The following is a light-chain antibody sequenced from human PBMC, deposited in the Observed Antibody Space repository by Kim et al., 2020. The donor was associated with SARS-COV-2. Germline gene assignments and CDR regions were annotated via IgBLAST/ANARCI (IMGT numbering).Light chain of an antibody. CDR2: QDS. V-gene: IGLV3-1*01. Sequence: VPPGQTASITCSGDKLGDKYACWYQQKPGQSPVLVIYQDSKRPSGIPERFSGSNSGNTATLTISGTQAMDEADYYCQAWDSSTAVFGGGTKLTVL. J-gene: IGLJ2*01. CDR1: KLGDKY. CDR3: QAWDSSTAV.